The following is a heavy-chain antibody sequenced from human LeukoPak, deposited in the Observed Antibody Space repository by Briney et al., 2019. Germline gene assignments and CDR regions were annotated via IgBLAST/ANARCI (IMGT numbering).Heavy chain of an antibody. V-gene: IGHV1-24*01. CDR2: FDPEDGET. J-gene: IGHJ6*02. CDR1: GYTLTELS. Sequence: ASVKVSCKVSGYTLTELSMHWVRQAPGKGLEWMGGFDPEDGETIYAQKFQGRVTMTEDTSTDTAYMELSSLRSEDTAVYYCATPLPRGSSWSIYYYYYGMDVWDQGTTVTVSS. D-gene: IGHD6-13*01. CDR3: ATPLPRGSSWSIYYYYYGMDV.